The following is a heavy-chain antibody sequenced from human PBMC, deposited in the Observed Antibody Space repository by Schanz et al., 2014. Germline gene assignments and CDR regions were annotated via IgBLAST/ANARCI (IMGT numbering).Heavy chain of an antibody. CDR3: ARDGVDAAAGGDY. D-gene: IGHD6-13*01. V-gene: IGHV1-46*03. CDR1: GYTFTSDS. J-gene: IGHJ4*02. Sequence: QVQLVQSGAEVKKPGASVKVSCKASGYTFTSDSMHWVRQAPGQGLEWMGMINPSGGSTTYAQKFQGRVTMTGGTSTSTVYLELSSRRSEDTTVYYCARDGVDAAAGGDYWGQGTLVTVSS. CDR2: INPSGGST.